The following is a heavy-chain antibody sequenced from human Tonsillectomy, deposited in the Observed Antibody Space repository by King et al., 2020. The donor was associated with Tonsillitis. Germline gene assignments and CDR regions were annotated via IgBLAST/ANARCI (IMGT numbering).Heavy chain of an antibody. J-gene: IGHJ6*03. Sequence: VQLVESGGGLVKPGGSLRLSCAASGFTLNTYNLNWVRHAPGKGLEWVSSISSSSSFIYYADSVKGRFTISRDNAKNSLYLQMNSLRAEDTAVYYCARDWEWLSIGGYYYYMDVWGKGTTVTVSS. V-gene: IGHV3-21*01. CDR1: GFTLNTYN. CDR2: ISSSSSFI. CDR3: ARDWEWLSIGGYYYYMDV. D-gene: IGHD3-3*01.